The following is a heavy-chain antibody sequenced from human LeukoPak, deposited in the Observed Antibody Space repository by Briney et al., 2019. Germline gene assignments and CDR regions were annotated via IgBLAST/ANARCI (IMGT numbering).Heavy chain of an antibody. CDR1: GGSISSSSCY. Sequence: SETLSLTCTVSGGSISSSSCYWGWIRQPPGKGLEWIGSIYYSGSTYYNPSLKSRVTISVDTSKNQFSLKLSSVTAADTAVYYCASLPVAGKEILRYFDYWGQGTLVTVSS. J-gene: IGHJ4*02. CDR2: IYYSGST. V-gene: IGHV4-39*01. CDR3: ASLPVAGKEILRYFDY. D-gene: IGHD6-19*01.